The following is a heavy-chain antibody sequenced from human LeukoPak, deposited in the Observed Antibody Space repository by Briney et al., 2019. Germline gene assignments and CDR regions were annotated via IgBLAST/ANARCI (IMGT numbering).Heavy chain of an antibody. J-gene: IGHJ5*02. CDR3: LWFGEFGGNWVDP. CDR1: GFTFSNYA. V-gene: IGHV3-23*01. CDR2: IASSGGDT. D-gene: IGHD3-10*01. Sequence: GGSLRLSCAASGFTFSNYAMSWVRQAPGKGLEWVSTIASSGGDTYYADSVKGRFTISRDNSKNTLYLQMSSLRAEDTAVYYCLWFGEFGGNWVDPWGQGTLVTVSS.